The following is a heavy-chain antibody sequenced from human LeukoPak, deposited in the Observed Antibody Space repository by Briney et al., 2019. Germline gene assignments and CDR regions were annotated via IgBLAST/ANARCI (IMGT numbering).Heavy chain of an antibody. CDR3: ASLGYCSGGSCYSSYYYYGMDV. CDR1: GGTFSSYA. Sequence: SVKVSCKASGGTFSSYAISWVRQAPGQGLEWMGRIIPILGIANYAQKFQGRVTITADKSTSTAYMELSSLRSEDTAVYYCASLGYCSGGSCYSSYYYYGMDVWGQGTTVTVSS. D-gene: IGHD2-15*01. CDR2: IIPILGIA. V-gene: IGHV1-69*04. J-gene: IGHJ6*02.